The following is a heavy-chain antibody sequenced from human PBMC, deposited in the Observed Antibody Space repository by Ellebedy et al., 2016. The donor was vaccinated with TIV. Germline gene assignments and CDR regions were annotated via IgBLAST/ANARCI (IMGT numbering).Heavy chain of an antibody. V-gene: IGHV3-23*01. CDR1: GFTFSSYA. J-gene: IGHJ6*02. D-gene: IGHD1-1*01. Sequence: PGGSLRLSCAASGFTFSSYAMSWVRQAPGKGLEWVSTISSTGSRTYYADSVEGRFIISRDNSKKTLYLQMNSLRAEDTAVYYCAKDQDWNDAYYGMDVWGQGTTVTVSS. CDR3: AKDQDWNDAYYGMDV. CDR2: ISSTGSRT.